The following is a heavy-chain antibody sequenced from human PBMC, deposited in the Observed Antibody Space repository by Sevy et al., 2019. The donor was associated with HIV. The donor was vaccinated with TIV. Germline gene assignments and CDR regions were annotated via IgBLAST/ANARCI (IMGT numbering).Heavy chain of an antibody. Sequence: AETLSLTCTVSGGSISSYYWSWIRQPAGKGLEWIGRIYTSGSTNYNPSLKSRVTMSVDASKNQFSLKLSSVTAADTAVYYRARDKGADYYASSGYHNWFDPWGQGTLVTVSS. CDR2: IYTSGST. D-gene: IGHD3-22*01. V-gene: IGHV4-4*07. CDR1: GGSISSYY. CDR3: ARDKGADYYASSGYHNWFDP. J-gene: IGHJ5*02.